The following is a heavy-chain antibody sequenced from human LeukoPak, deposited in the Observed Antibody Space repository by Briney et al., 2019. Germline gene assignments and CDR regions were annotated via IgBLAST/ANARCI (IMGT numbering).Heavy chain of an antibody. V-gene: IGHV4-59*01. Sequence: SETLSLTCTVSGGSISSYYWSWIRQPPGKGLEWIGYIYYSGSTNYNPSLKSRVTIPVDTSKNQFSLRLSSVTAADTAVYYCARLTAVAGKMSDYWGQGTLVTVSS. CDR2: IYYSGST. CDR3: ARLTAVAGKMSDY. CDR1: GGSISSYY. J-gene: IGHJ4*02. D-gene: IGHD6-19*01.